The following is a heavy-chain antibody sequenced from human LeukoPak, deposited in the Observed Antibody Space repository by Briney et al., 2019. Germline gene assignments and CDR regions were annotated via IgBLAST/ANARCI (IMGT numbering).Heavy chain of an antibody. J-gene: IGHJ4*02. Sequence: GGSLRLSCAASGFTFSSYVMSWVRQAPGKGLEWVSAISGSGGSTYYADSVKGRFTISRDNSKNTLYLQMNSLRAEDTAVYYCAKGTDFWSGYCDYRGQGTLVTVSS. CDR2: ISGSGGST. V-gene: IGHV3-23*01. CDR3: AKGTDFWSGYCDY. D-gene: IGHD3-3*01. CDR1: GFTFSSYV.